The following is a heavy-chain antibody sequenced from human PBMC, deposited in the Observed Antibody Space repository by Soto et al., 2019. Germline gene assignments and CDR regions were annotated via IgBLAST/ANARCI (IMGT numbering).Heavy chain of an antibody. D-gene: IGHD1-1*01. CDR2: ISYDGSNK. V-gene: IGHV3-30-3*01. CDR1: GFTFSSYA. Sequence: QVQLVESGGGVVQPGRSLRLSCAASGFTFSSYAIHWVRQAPGKGLEWVAVISYDGSNKYYADSVKGRFTISRDNSKNTLYLQMNSLRAEDTAVYYCARLWNDKDPPFDYWGQGTLVTVSS. CDR3: ARLWNDKDPPFDY. J-gene: IGHJ4*02.